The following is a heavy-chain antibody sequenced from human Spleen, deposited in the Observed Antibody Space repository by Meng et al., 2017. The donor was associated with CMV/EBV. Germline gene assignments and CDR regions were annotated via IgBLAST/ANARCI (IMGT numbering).Heavy chain of an antibody. J-gene: IGHJ6*02. D-gene: IGHD3-22*01. CDR1: GFTFSSYS. CDR2: ISGSSTVT. CDR3: AAYYFDSTTNSRPTDYDYGMDV. V-gene: IGHV3-21*06. Sequence: GESLKISCAASGFTFSSYSMSWIRQAPGKGLQWVSSISGSSTVTYYADSVKGRFTVSRDNAKNSVYLQMNSLRAEDTAVYYCAAYYFDSTTNSRPTDYDYGMDVWGQGTTVTVSS.